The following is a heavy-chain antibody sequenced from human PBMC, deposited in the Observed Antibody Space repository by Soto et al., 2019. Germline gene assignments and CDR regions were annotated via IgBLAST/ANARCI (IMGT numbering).Heavy chain of an antibody. J-gene: IGHJ6*04. D-gene: IGHD2-2*01. CDR1: GFSLSTSGVG. V-gene: IGHV2-5*02. CDR3: AHSRAYCSIFCFRYYHSYSMDF. Sequence: SGPTLVNPTQTLTLTCTFSGFSLSTSGVGVGWIRQPPGKALEWLALIYWDDDKRYSPSLKSRLTITKDTSKNQVVLTMTNMDPVDTATYYCAHSRAYCSIFCFRYYHSYSMDFWCKGTTVTVSS. CDR2: IYWDDDK.